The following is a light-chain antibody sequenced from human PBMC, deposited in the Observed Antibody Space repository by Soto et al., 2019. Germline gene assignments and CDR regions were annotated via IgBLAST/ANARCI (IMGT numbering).Light chain of an antibody. CDR2: AAS. Sequence: EIVLTQSPAILSLSPGERATLSCRASQSVSSYLTWYQQKPHQAPSLLIYAASNRATGIPARFSGSGSGTDFTLTISSLEPEDSAVYYCQQRSDWPITSGGGTKVEIK. CDR1: QSVSSY. CDR3: QQRSDWPIT. V-gene: IGKV3-11*01. J-gene: IGKJ4*01.